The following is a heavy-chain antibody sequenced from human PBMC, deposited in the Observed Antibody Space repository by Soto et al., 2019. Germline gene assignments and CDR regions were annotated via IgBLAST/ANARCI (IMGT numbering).Heavy chain of an antibody. CDR3: ARDRLSYYYHTSGYNDY. D-gene: IGHD3-22*01. CDR1: GFIFNNYP. J-gene: IGHJ4*02. Sequence: GGSLRLSCAASGFIFNNYPMHWVRQAPGKGLEWVALISYDGIHKYHADSVKGRFTISRDNSQNTLYLQMNNLRSDDTAVYFCARDRLSYYYHTSGYNDYWGQGTLVTVSS. V-gene: IGHV3-30-3*01. CDR2: ISYDGIHK.